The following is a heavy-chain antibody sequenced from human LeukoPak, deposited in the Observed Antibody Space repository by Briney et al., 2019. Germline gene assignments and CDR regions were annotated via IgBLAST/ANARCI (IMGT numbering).Heavy chain of an antibody. D-gene: IGHD1-26*01. V-gene: IGHV4-34*01. Sequence: SETLSLTCAVYGGSFCGYYWIWLRQPPGKGRVWIREINHSGSTTYNPSLKSRITITVAASKNQFSLKLISVTAADTAVYYCAARANRVYGNHYYDVWGKRTTVTASS. CDR3: AARANRVYGNHYYDV. CDR1: GGSFCGYY. CDR2: INHSGST. J-gene: IGHJ6*04.